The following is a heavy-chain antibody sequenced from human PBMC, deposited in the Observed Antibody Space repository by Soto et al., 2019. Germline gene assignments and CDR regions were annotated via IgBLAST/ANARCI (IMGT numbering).Heavy chain of an antibody. CDR1: GGSISSYY. J-gene: IGHJ4*02. D-gene: IGHD5-18*01. CDR3: AREGDTAMELDY. CDR2: IYYSGST. V-gene: IGHV4-59*01. Sequence: PSETLSLTCTVSGGSISSYYWSWIRQPPGKGLEWIGYIYYSGSTNYNPSLKSRVTISVDTSKNQFSLKLSSVTAADTAVYYCAREGDTAMELDYWGQGTLVTVSS.